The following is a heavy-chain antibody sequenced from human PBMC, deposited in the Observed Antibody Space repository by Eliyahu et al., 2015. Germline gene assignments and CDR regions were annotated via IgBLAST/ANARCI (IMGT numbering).Heavy chain of an antibody. CDR2: IIPIFGTA. CDR3: ARDFSEVVYRDYYYGMDV. J-gene: IGHJ6*02. V-gene: IGHV1-69*01. Sequence: LEWMGGIIPIFGTANYAQKFQGRVTITADESTSTAYMELSSLRSEDTAMYYCARDFSEVVYRDYYYGMDVWGQGTTVTVSS. D-gene: IGHD2-8*02.